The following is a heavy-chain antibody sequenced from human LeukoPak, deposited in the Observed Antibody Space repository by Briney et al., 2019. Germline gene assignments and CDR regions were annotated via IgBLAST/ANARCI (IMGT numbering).Heavy chain of an antibody. Sequence: GGSLRLSCAASGFSFSSYYMSWVRQAPGKGLEWVALINPDGNERYYVDSVKGRFTISRDNSKNTLYLQMNSLRAEDTAVYYCAKDKNYDSSGYPFAWGQGTLVTVSS. J-gene: IGHJ5*02. V-gene: IGHV3-7*01. CDR2: INPDGNER. CDR1: GFSFSSYY. D-gene: IGHD3-22*01. CDR3: AKDKNYDSSGYPFA.